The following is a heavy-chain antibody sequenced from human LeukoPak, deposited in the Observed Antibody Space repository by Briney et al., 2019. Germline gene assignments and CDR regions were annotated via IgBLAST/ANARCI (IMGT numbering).Heavy chain of an antibody. D-gene: IGHD1-26*01. V-gene: IGHV5-51*01. Sequence: GESLKISCKGSGYSFTSYWIGWVRQMPGKGLEWMGIIYPGDSDTRYSPSFQGQVTISADKSISTAYLQWSSLKASDTAMYYCARHVKIPGTAWYSGSYYTGQGEYYYYYMDVWGKGTTVTVSS. CDR1: GYSFTSYW. CDR2: IYPGDSDT. CDR3: ARHVKIPGTAWYSGSYYTGQGEYYYYYMDV. J-gene: IGHJ6*03.